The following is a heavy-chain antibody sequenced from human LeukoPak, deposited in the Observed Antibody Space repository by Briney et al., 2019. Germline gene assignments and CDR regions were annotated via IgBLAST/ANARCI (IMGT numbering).Heavy chain of an antibody. CDR2: IYTNGST. V-gene: IGHV4-4*07. J-gene: IGHJ6*02. Sequence: SEILSLTCTVSGGSISSYYWSWIRQPAGKGLEWIGRIYTNGSTNYNPSLKSRVTMSVETSKNQFSLKLSSVTAADTAVYYCATAGYYYYGMDVWGQGTTVTVSS. CDR1: GGSISSYY. CDR3: ATAGYYYYGMDV.